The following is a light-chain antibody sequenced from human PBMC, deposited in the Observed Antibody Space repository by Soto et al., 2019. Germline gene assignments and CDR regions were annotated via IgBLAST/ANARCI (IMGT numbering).Light chain of an antibody. Sequence: DIQMTQSPSTLSASVGDRVPITCLASQSISYRLAWYQQKAGKAPKVLIYDVSSLESGVPSRFSGSGSGTEFTLTISSLQPDDSATYYCQQYNSYSWTFGQGTKVDIK. CDR2: DVS. V-gene: IGKV1-5*01. CDR1: QSISYR. J-gene: IGKJ1*01. CDR3: QQYNSYSWT.